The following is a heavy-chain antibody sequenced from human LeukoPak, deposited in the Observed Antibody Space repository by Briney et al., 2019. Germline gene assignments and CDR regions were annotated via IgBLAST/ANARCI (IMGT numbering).Heavy chain of an antibody. V-gene: IGHV3-48*01. D-gene: IGHD2-2*01. CDR1: GFTFSSYS. Sequence: GGSLRLSCAASGFTFSSYSMNWVRQAPGKGLEWVSYISSSSSTIYYADSVRGRFTISRDNSENTMFLQMNSLRVEDTAVYHCARDPRTSAFRNYFDDWGQGTLVTVSS. CDR2: ISSSSSTI. J-gene: IGHJ4*02. CDR3: ARDPRTSAFRNYFDD.